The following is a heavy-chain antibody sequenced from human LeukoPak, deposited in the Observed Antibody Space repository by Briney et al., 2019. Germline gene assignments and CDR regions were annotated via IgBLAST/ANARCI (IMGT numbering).Heavy chain of an antibody. V-gene: IGHV3-7*01. Sequence: GGPLRLSCAPSAFTFNIYWITWLRHSPGKGREWVASINEDGSAMHYADSVKGRFTISRDNAKNSLYLQMNSLRAEDTAVYYCAELGITMIGGVWGKGTTVTISS. CDR2: INEDGSAM. D-gene: IGHD3-10*02. CDR3: AELGITMIGGV. CDR1: AFTFNIYW. J-gene: IGHJ6*04.